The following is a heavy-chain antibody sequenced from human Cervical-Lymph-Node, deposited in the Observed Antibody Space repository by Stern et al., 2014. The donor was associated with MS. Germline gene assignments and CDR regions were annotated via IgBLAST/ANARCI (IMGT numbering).Heavy chain of an antibody. J-gene: IGHJ4*02. CDR2: ITPMFARA. CDR1: GGSFSMYD. V-gene: IGHV1-69*01. CDR3: AREPDPHSGTFDF. Sequence: VQLVQPGAEVKMLGSSVKVSCKASGGSFSMYDVSWLGQAPGQGPEWMGQITPMFARANYSQQFQGRVTIAADESTSTVYMEMYSLNSGDTAVYYCAREPDPHSGTFDFWSQGTLVTVSS. D-gene: IGHD1-14*01.